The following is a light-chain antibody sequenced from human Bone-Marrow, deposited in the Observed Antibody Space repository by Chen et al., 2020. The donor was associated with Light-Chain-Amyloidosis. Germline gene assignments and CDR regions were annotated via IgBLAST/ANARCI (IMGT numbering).Light chain of an antibody. CDR1: QDIDNY. Sequence: DIQMTQFPSSLSASVGDRVSITCQASQDIDNYVNWYQQQPGKAPKLLIYDASNLETGVPSRFSAGGSGTDFTFTISSLQTEDTATYYCQQYDHPYSFGGGTKVEI. CDR2: DAS. CDR3: QQYDHPYS. V-gene: IGKV1-33*01. J-gene: IGKJ4*01.